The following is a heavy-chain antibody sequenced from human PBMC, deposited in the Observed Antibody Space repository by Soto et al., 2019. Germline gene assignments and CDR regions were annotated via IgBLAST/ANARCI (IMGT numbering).Heavy chain of an antibody. D-gene: IGHD2-15*01. V-gene: IGHV4-61*08. Sequence: KPSETLSLTCSVAGGSISSGGYSWSWIRQPPGKGLEWIGYMYYSGSTNYNPSLKSRVTISVDTSKNQFSLKLSSVTAADTAVYYCARVETYCSGGSCYDLVRAFDYWGQGTLVTVS. CDR3: ARVETYCSGGSCYDLVRAFDY. CDR2: MYYSGST. CDR1: GGSISSGGYS. J-gene: IGHJ4*02.